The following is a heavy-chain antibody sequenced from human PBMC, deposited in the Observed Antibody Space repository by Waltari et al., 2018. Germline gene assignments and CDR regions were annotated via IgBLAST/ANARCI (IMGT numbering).Heavy chain of an antibody. CDR1: GGSISGSTYY. CDR2: IYHSGTT. D-gene: IGHD6-13*01. Sequence: QLQLQESGPGLLKPSETLSLTCSVSGGSISGSTYYWDWCRQPPGKGPEWIGNIYHSGTTFYNPSLKSRVAMSVDTSKNQFSLRLNSVTAADTAVYFCARQGQQLSNCWFDPWGQGILVTVSS. CDR3: ARQGQQLSNCWFDP. J-gene: IGHJ5*02. V-gene: IGHV4-39*01.